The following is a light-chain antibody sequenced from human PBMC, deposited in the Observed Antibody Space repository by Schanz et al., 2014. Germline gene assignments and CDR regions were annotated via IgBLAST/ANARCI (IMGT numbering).Light chain of an antibody. CDR2: AAS. J-gene: IGKJ1*01. V-gene: IGKV1-27*01. Sequence: DIQMTQSPSSLSASVGDRVTITYRASQGISKYLAWYQHKPGKVPKLLIYAASTLQSGVPSRFSGSGSGTDFTLTISSLQPEDVATYYCQKYNGAPWTFGQGTKVEIK. CDR3: QKYNGAPWT. CDR1: QGISKY.